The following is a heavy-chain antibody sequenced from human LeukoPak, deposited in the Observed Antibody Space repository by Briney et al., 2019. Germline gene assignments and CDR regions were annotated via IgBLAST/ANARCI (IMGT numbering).Heavy chain of an antibody. CDR2: INTKSKSI. Sequence: PGGSLRLSCLASGFTFYTFTMNWLRQAPGKGLEWISFINTKSKSIYYADSVKGRFTISRDNFRNSLYLQMNNLRAEDKALYYCVRDRDWAFDYWGQGTLVTVSS. CDR1: GFTFYTFT. V-gene: IGHV3-48*01. D-gene: IGHD3-9*01. J-gene: IGHJ4*02. CDR3: VRDRDWAFDY.